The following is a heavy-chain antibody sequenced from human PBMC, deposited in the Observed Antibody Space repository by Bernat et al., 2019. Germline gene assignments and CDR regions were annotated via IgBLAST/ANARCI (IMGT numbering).Heavy chain of an antibody. Sequence: QVQLVQSGAEVKKSGASVKVSCKASGYTFTSNVMHWVRQAPGQRLEWIGWINTGIDNTKYSQKFQGRVTITQDTSASTAYMELSSLRSEDSAVYYCAREYRYGYYFDYWGQGTLVTLSS. V-gene: IGHV1-3*04. J-gene: IGHJ4*02. CDR1: GYTFTSNV. CDR2: INTGIDNT. CDR3: AREYRYGYYFDY. D-gene: IGHD5-18*01.